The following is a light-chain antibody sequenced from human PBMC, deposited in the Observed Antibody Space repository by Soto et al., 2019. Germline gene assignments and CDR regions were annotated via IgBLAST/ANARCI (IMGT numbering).Light chain of an antibody. CDR1: QSITDW. J-gene: IGKJ1*01. CDR3: QQYGANSPWT. V-gene: IGKV1-5*03. CDR2: KAS. Sequence: DIQMTQSPSTLSASVGDRVTITCRASQSITDWLAWYQQKPGKAPKFLIYKASNLESGVPSRFSGSGSGTEFTLTISSLQTEDFATYYCQQYGANSPWTFGQGTKVEIK.